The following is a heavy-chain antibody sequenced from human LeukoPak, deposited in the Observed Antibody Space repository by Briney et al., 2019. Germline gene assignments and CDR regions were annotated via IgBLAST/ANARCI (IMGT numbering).Heavy chain of an antibody. CDR2: INHSGST. D-gene: IGHD4-17*01. J-gene: IGHJ4*02. CDR3: ARVFGYGDYVHFDY. Sequence: SETLSLTCAVYGGSFSGYYWSWIRQPPGKGLEWIGEINHSGSTNYNPSLKSRVTISVDTSKNQFSLKLSSVTAADTAVYYCARVFGYGDYVHFDYWGQGTLVTVSS. CDR1: GGSFSGYY. V-gene: IGHV4-34*01.